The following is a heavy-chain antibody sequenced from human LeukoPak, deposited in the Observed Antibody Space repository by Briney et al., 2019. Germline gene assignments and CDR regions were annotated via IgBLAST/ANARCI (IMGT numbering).Heavy chain of an antibody. CDR1: GFTFDDYA. CDR3: VGDPDYGGYSRFDY. J-gene: IGHJ4*02. Sequence: PGRSLRLSCAASGFTFDDYAMHWVRQAPGKGLEWVSGISWNSGSIGYADSVKGRLTISRDNAKNSLYLQMNSLRAEDTALYYCVGDPDYGGYSRFDYWGQGTLVTVSS. V-gene: IGHV3-9*01. D-gene: IGHD4-23*01. CDR2: ISWNSGSI.